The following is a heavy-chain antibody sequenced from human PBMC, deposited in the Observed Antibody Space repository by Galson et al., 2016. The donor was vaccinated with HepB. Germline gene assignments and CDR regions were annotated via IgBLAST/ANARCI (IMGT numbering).Heavy chain of an antibody. CDR3: ARQPNMCTTTCYIDF. Sequence: SETLSLTCSVSGGSISSYRYYWGWIRQPPGKGLEWIGSLYRSGSTYYNPSLKSRVSISEDPSKNQFSLKLSSVTAADTAVYYCARQPNMCTTTCYIDFWGQGTLVTVSA. V-gene: IGHV4-39*01. D-gene: IGHD2-8*01. J-gene: IGHJ4*02. CDR2: LYRSGST. CDR1: GGSISSYRYY.